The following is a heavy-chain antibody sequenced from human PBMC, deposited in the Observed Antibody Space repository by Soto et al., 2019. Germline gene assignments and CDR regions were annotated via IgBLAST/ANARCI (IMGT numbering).Heavy chain of an antibody. CDR3: ATMGAPGSTAVALNFDY. Sequence: PGGSLRLSCAVSGTIFSDYFMAWIRQAPGKGLEWVSYIGDRDATSHYTDSVKGRFTISRDNANNSLYLQMNSLRAEDTAVYYCATMGAPGSTAVALNFDYWGQGTLVTVSS. CDR1: GTIFSDYF. D-gene: IGHD6-19*01. J-gene: IGHJ4*02. V-gene: IGHV3-11*01. CDR2: IGDRDATS.